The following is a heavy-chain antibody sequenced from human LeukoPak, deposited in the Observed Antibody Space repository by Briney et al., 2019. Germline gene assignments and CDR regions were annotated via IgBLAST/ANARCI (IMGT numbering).Heavy chain of an antibody. J-gene: IGHJ4*02. D-gene: IGHD2-21*02. CDR3: AKWVTATHYFDY. CDR1: GFTFSSYA. CDR2: MSSSGGST. V-gene: IGHV3-23*01. Sequence: GGSLRLSCAASGFTFSSYAMSWVRQAPGKGLEWVSAMSSSGGSTYYADSVKGRFSISRDNSKNTLYLQMNSLRAEDTAVYYCAKWVTATHYFDYWGQGTLVTVSS.